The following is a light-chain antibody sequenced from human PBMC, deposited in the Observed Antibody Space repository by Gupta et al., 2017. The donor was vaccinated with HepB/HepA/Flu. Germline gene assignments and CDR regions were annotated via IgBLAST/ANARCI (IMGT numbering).Light chain of an antibody. CDR1: SSDLGDFNH. CDR2: DVS. CDR3: SSFTDTPTLVV. V-gene: IGLV2-14*03. Sequence: QSALTQPASVSGSPGQSITISCPASSSDLGDFNHVSWYQQYSTKAPKLLISDVSNRPSGVSSRFSGSKSGNTASLTISGLQAEDEADYYCSSFTDTPTLVVFGGGTKLTVL. J-gene: IGLJ2*01.